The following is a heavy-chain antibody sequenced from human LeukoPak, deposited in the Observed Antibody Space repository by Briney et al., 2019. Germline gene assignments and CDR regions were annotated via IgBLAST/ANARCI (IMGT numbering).Heavy chain of an antibody. Sequence: ASVKVSCKASGYTLTSYGITWVRQAPGQGLERMGWISAYNGNTNYAQTFQGRVTITTDTYTSTMYMSLRSLRSDDTAVYYCASNNGSGSYGHYWGQGTLVTVSS. CDR1: GYTLTSYG. CDR3: ASNNGSGSYGHY. J-gene: IGHJ4*02. D-gene: IGHD1-26*01. V-gene: IGHV1-18*01. CDR2: ISAYNGNT.